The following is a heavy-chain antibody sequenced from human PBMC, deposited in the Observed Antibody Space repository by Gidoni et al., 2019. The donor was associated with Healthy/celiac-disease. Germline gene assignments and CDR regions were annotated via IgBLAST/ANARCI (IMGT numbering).Heavy chain of an antibody. CDR2: ISYDGSNK. J-gene: IGHJ3*02. D-gene: IGHD6-13*01. Sequence: QVQLVESGGGVVQPGRSLRLSWAASGFTFSSYGMHWVRQTPGQGLEWVAVISYDGSNKYYADSVKGRFTIYKDNSKNTLYLQMNRLRAEDSAVYYCAKAGIAAAGDGFDIWGQGTMVTVSS. CDR3: AKAGIAAAGDGFDI. CDR1: GFTFSSYG. V-gene: IGHV3-30*18.